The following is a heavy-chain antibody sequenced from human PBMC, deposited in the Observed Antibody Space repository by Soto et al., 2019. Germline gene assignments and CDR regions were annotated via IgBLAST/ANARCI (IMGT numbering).Heavy chain of an antibody. V-gene: IGHV3-7*01. Sequence: EVQLVESGGGLVQPGGSLRLSCAASGFTFSSYWMSWVRQAPGKGLEWVANIKQDGSEKYYVDSVKGRFTISRDNAKNSLYLQMNSLRAEDTAVYYWARIGDRFILFLDYYYLDVWGKGTTVTVSS. CDR1: GFTFSSYW. D-gene: IGHD4-17*01. J-gene: IGHJ6*03. CDR3: ARIGDRFILFLDYYYLDV. CDR2: IKQDGSEK.